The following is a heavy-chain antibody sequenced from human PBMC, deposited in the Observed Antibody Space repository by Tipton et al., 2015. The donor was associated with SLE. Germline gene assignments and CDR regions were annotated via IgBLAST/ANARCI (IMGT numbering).Heavy chain of an antibody. CDR1: GGSISSGSYY. J-gene: IGHJ3*02. Sequence: TLSLTCTVSGGSISSGSYYWSWIRQPAGKGLEWIGYIYTSGSTNYNPSLKSRVTISVDTSKNQFSLKLSSVTAAGTAVYYCVYSTSSPDAFDIWGQGTLVTVSS. CDR2: IYTSGST. V-gene: IGHV4-61*09. D-gene: IGHD6-6*01. CDR3: VYSTSSPDAFDI.